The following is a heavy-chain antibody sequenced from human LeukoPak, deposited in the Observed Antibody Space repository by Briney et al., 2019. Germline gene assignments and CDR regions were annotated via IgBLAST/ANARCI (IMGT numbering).Heavy chain of an antibody. CDR3: AIRIAAAYR. CDR1: GGTFSSYG. Sequence: SLSLSCAASGGTFSSYGWHWVRQAPGKGLEWIAVISYDGSNKYYADSVKGRFTISRDNSKNTLYLQMNSLRAEDTAVYYCAIRIAAAYRWGQGTLVTVSS. D-gene: IGHD6-13*01. V-gene: IGHV3-30*03. CDR2: ISYDGSNK. J-gene: IGHJ4*02.